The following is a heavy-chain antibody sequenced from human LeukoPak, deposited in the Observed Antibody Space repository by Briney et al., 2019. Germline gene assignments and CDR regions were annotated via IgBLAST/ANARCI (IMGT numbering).Heavy chain of an antibody. V-gene: IGHV3-20*04. Sequence: GGSLRLSCAASGFTFNDYGMSWVRQAPGKGLEWVSGINWNGGSTGYADSVKGRFTISRDDARNSLYLQMNSLRAEDTALYFCARSQVRAPYYFDYWGQGTLVTVSS. CDR2: INWNGGST. CDR1: GFTFNDYG. J-gene: IGHJ4*02. CDR3: ARSQVRAPYYFDY. D-gene: IGHD1-26*01.